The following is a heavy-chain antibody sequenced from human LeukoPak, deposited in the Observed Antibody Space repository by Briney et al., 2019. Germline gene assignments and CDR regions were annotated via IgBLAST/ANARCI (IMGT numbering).Heavy chain of an antibody. CDR3: ARSPSGSYLNFDY. V-gene: IGHV4-61*08. D-gene: IGHD1-26*01. CDR2: IFHTGST. J-gene: IGHJ4*02. Sequence: PSETLSLTCTVSGGSVSSGDYYWSWIRQPPGKGLEWIGYIFHTGSTNYNPSLESRVTISLDTSNNQFSLKVRSVTAADTALYFCARSPSGSYLNFDYSGQGALVTVSS. CDR1: GGSVSSGDYY.